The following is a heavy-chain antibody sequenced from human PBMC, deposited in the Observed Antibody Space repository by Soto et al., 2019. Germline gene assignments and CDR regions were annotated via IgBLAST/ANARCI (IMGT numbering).Heavy chain of an antibody. CDR2: ITWNSGNI. D-gene: IGHD6-19*01. CDR3: AQYHLGGAVAVPFFDQ. Sequence: EVQLVESGGGLVQPGRSLRLSCTASGFDFGEYAMHWVRQAPGKGLEWVSGITWNSGNIGYAESVKGRFTISRDNANNSLFLQMNSLRPEDTAVYYCAQYHLGGAVAVPFFDQRGQGAQVTVSS. V-gene: IGHV3-9*01. J-gene: IGHJ4*02. CDR1: GFDFGEYA.